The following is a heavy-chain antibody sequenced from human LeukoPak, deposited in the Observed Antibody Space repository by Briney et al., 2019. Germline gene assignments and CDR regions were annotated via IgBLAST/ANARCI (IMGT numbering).Heavy chain of an antibody. V-gene: IGHV3-7*01. J-gene: IGHJ6*03. D-gene: IGHD1-26*01. CDR1: RTTFIHYW. CDR2: ITHSGSET. CDR3: ARDVRNGVGLNYYLQYMDV. Sequence: PGGSLRLSCAASRTTFIHYWMSWVRQAPGKGLEWVSNITHSGSETYYVDSVKGRFIISRDNAENTLYLHINSLRADDTAVYYCARDVRNGVGLNYYLQYMDVWGKGTTVTVSS.